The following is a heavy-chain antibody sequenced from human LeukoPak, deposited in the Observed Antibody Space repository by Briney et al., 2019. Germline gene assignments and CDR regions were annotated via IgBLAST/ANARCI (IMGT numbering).Heavy chain of an antibody. J-gene: IGHJ4*02. Sequence: PGGSLRLSCAGSGFNFSSYSMSWVRQAPWKGLEFVSSISSSSSFIYYADSVKGRFTISRDNAKKSLSLQMNSLRADDTAVYYCARGYSSSWYSDWGQGTLVTVSS. CDR3: ARGYSSSWYSD. V-gene: IGHV3-21*01. D-gene: IGHD6-13*01. CDR1: GFNFSSYS. CDR2: ISSSSSFI.